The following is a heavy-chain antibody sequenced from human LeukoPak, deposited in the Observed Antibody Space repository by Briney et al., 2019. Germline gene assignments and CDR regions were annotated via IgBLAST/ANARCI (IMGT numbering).Heavy chain of an antibody. Sequence: SETLSLTCTVSGGSIDSNSWTWIRQPPGRGLEWIGYIYYSGTTNYNPSLKSRVTVSVDMSKNQFSLKLSSVTAADTAVYYCARRSSSWKNWFDPWGQGTLVTVSS. J-gene: IGHJ5*02. CDR2: IYYSGTT. CDR1: GGSIDSNS. D-gene: IGHD6-13*01. CDR3: ARRSSSWKNWFDP. V-gene: IGHV4-59*01.